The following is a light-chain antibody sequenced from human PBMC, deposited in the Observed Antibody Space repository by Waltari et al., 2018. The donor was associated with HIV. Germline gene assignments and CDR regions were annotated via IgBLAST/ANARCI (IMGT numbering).Light chain of an antibody. CDR1: TNNVGNQA. V-gene: IGLV10-54*01. J-gene: IGLJ3*02. CDR2: HND. CDR3: SAWDTSVSGWV. Sequence: GLTQPPSLSKSLRQTAIITCYGDTNNVGNQAVSWFQQNRGRPPKLISYHNDHRPSGRSGKFSASTSGDTAYLTISSLQSEDEADYFCSAWDTSVSGWVFGGGTKLTVL.